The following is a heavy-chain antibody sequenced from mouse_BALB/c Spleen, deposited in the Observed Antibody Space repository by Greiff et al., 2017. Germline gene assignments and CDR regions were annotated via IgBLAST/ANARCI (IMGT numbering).Heavy chain of an antibody. CDR2: ISSGSSTI. J-gene: IGHJ4*01. CDR1: GFTFSSFG. D-gene: IGHD4-1*01. CDR3: AIGGLGRPYYAMDY. Sequence: EVQGVESGGGLVQPGGSRKLSCAASGFTFSSFGMHWVRQAPEKGLEWVAYISSGSSTIYYADTVKGRFTISRDNPKNTLFLQMTSLRSEDTAMYYCAIGGLGRPYYAMDYWGQGTSVTVSS. V-gene: IGHV5-17*02.